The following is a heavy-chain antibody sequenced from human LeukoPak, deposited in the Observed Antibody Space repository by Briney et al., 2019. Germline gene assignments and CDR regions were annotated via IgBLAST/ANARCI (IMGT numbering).Heavy chain of an antibody. CDR3: ARLWGGFGMDV. Sequence: GGSLRLSCAASGFTFSSYSMNWVRQAPGKGLEWVSSISSSSSYIYYADSVKGRFTISRDNAKNSLYLQMNSLRAEDTAVYYCARLWGGFGMDVWGKGTTVTVSS. J-gene: IGHJ6*04. CDR1: GFTFSSYS. D-gene: IGHD3-16*01. CDR2: ISSSSSYI. V-gene: IGHV3-21*01.